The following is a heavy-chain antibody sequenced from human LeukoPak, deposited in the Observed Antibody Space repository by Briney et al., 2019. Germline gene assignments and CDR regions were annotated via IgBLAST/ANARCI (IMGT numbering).Heavy chain of an antibody. Sequence: SETLSLTCAVSGVSFDDYYWSWVRQTPGKGLEWIGEINHSGYTNDSPSLKSRVTLSIDTSRKQFSLNLRSVTVADTGIYYCTRMTTGHDYWGRRTVVTVSS. CDR3: TRMTTGHDY. CDR2: INHSGYT. J-gene: IGHJ4*02. V-gene: IGHV4-34*01. D-gene: IGHD4-17*01. CDR1: GVSFDDYY.